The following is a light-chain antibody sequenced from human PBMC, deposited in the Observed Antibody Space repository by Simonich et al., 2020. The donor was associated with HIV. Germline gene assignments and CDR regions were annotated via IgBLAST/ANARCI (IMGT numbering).Light chain of an antibody. Sequence: DIQMTQSPSTLSASVGDRVTITGRASQSISSWLAWYQQKPGKAPKLLSYKASSLESGVPSRFSGSGSGTEFTLTISSLQAEDVAIYYCQKYYSTPPTFGQGTKVEIK. CDR3: QKYYSTPPT. J-gene: IGKJ1*01. V-gene: IGKV1-5*03. CDR2: KAS. CDR1: QSISSW.